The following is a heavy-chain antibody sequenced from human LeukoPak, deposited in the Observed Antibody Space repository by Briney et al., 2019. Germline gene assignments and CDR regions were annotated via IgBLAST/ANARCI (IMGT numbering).Heavy chain of an antibody. CDR3: ARVAVEINNDY. V-gene: IGHV3-48*01. CDR2: ITSSGRTI. D-gene: IGHD5-24*01. CDR1: GFSFNVYS. J-gene: IGHJ4*02. Sequence: GGSLRLSCAASGFSFNVYSMSWVRQAPGKGLEWIAYITSSGRTIHYADSVKGRLTISRDNAKDSLYLEMNSLRVEAAGVYYCARVAVEINNDYWGQGTLVTVAS.